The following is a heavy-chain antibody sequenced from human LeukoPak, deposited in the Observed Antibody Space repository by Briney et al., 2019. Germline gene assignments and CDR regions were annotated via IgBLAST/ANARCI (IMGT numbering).Heavy chain of an antibody. CDR2: INPNSGGT. V-gene: IGHV1-2*02. CDR3: ARSRYAYDSGGDYRCYFDY. D-gene: IGHD3-10*01. J-gene: IGHJ4*02. CDR1: RYTLSSAN. Sequence: ASVKVSCKDPRYTLSSANMYSGPQAPGQGLEWMGLINPNSGGTNYGQKFQDRVTMTRDTSINTAYMELSSLRSDDTAVYYRARSRYAYDSGGDYRCYFDYWGQGTLVTVSS.